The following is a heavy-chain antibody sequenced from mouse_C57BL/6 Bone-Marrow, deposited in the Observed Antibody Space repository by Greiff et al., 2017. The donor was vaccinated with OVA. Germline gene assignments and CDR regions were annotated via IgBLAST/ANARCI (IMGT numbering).Heavy chain of an antibody. Sequence: QVQLQQPGAELVMPGASVKLSCKASGYTFTSYWMHWVKQRPGQGLEWIGEIDPSDSYTNYNQKFKGKSTLTVDKPSSTAYMQLSSLTSEDSAVYYCARYSYYCDYWGQGTTLTVSS. CDR3: ARYSYYCDY. CDR2: IDPSDSYT. V-gene: IGHV1-69*01. CDR1: GYTFTSYW. J-gene: IGHJ2*01.